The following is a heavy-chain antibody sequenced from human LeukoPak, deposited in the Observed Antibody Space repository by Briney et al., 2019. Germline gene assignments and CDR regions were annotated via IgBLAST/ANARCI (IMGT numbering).Heavy chain of an antibody. Sequence: SETLSLTCVVSGYSMSSSYYWGWIRQPPGKGLEWIGNIYYTGSTYYNPSLKSRVIISVDTSKNQFSLNLSSVTAADTAVYYCARLDFWSGHKFDPWGQGTLVTVSS. J-gene: IGHJ5*02. CDR1: GYSMSSSYY. V-gene: IGHV4-38-2*01. D-gene: IGHD3-3*01. CDR2: IYYTGST. CDR3: ARLDFWSGHKFDP.